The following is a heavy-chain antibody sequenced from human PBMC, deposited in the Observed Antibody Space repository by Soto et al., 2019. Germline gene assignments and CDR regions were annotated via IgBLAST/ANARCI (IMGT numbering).Heavy chain of an antibody. CDR2: ISSNGGST. CDR1: GFTFSSYA. Sequence: EVQLVESGGGLVQPGGSLRLSCSASGFTFSSYAMHWVRQAPGKGLEYVSAISSNGGSTYYADSVKGRFTISRDNSKNQLDLQMSSLGAEDTAVYYWVKGRYGGFPNYFDYWGQGTLVTVSS. J-gene: IGHJ4*02. D-gene: IGHD1-26*01. CDR3: VKGRYGGFPNYFDY. V-gene: IGHV3-64D*06.